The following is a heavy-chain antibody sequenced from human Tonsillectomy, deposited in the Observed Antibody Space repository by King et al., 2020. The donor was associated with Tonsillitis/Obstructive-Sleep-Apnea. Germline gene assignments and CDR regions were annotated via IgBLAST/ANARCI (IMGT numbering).Heavy chain of an antibody. Sequence: VQLVESGGGVVQPGRSLRLSCAASGFTFSSYGMHWVRQAPGKGLEWVAVIWYDGSNKYYADSVKGRFTISREKSKNTLYLQMNSLRAEDTAVYFGARDWENYSYGSGSYFDLWGRGTLVTVSS. J-gene: IGHJ2*01. D-gene: IGHD5-18*01. CDR1: GFTFSSYG. CDR3: ARDWENYSYGSGSYFDL. V-gene: IGHV3-33*01. CDR2: IWYDGSNK.